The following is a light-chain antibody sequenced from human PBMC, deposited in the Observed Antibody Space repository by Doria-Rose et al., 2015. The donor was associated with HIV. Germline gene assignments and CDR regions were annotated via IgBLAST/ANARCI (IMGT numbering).Light chain of an antibody. CDR1: QSISNW. J-gene: IGKJ1*01. CDR3: QQYNTFWT. Sequence: DIRLTQSPSTLSASVGDRVTITCRASQSISNWLAWYQQKPGKAPKLLIYKASSLESGVPLRFSGSGSGTEFTLTISSLQPDDSAIYYCQQYNTFWTFGQGTKVEIK. CDR2: KAS. V-gene: IGKV1-5*03.